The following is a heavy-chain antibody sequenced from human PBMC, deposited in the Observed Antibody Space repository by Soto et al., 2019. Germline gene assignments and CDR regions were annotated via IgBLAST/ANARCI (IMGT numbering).Heavy chain of an antibody. D-gene: IGHD5-12*01. Sequence: QVQLQELGPGLVKPSGTLSLTCAVSSGSMTSSNWWSWVRQPPGKGLEWIGEVSHSGSTNYIPSLKSRVTISVDKSRNQFSLRLNSVTAADTAVYYCARNRYGGYDFDFWGQGTLVTVSS. J-gene: IGHJ4*02. CDR1: SGSMTSSNW. V-gene: IGHV4-4*02. CDR2: VSHSGST. CDR3: ARNRYGGYDFDF.